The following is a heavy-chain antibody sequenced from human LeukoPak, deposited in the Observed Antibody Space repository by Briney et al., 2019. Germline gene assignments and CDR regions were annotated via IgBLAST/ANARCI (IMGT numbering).Heavy chain of an antibody. CDR1: GFTFSSYS. CDR3: ARDLSAYCGGDRYSRACDY. CDR2: ISSSSSYI. V-gene: IGHV3-21*01. J-gene: IGHJ4*02. Sequence: PGGSLRLSCAASGFTFSSYSMNWVRQAPGKGLEWVSSISSSSSYIYYADSVKGRFTISRDNAKNSLYLQMNSLRAEDTAVYYCARDLSAYCGGDRYSRACDYWGQGTLVTVSS. D-gene: IGHD2-21*02.